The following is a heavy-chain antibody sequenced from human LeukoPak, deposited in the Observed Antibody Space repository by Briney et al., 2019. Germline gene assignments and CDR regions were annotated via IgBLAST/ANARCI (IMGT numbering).Heavy chain of an antibody. J-gene: IGHJ3*02. Sequence: GESLKISCKGSGYNFNRYWIGWVRQMPGKGLEWMGIIYPGDSDTRYSPSFQGQVTISADKSISTAYLQWSSLKASDTAMYYCARPRIAAAFDAFDIWGQGTMVTVSS. V-gene: IGHV5-51*01. CDR2: IYPGDSDT. CDR1: GYNFNRYW. CDR3: ARPRIAAAFDAFDI. D-gene: IGHD6-13*01.